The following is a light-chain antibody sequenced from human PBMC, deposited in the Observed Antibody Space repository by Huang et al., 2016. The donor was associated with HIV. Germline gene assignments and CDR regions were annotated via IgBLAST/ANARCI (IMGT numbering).Light chain of an antibody. CDR2: AAS. V-gene: IGKV1-12*01. Sequence: DIQMTQSPSSVSASVGDRVPITCRATQGISNWLAWYQQSPGKAPKLLIDAASSVKSGVPTRFSGGVSETDFTLTSTSQQPEDSATYYCQQANSFPLTFGGGTKVEIK. CDR1: QGISNW. CDR3: QQANSFPLT. J-gene: IGKJ4*01.